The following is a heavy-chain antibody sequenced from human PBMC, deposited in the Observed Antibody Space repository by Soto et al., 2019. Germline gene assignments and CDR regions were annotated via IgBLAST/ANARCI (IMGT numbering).Heavy chain of an antibody. CDR1: GGSISSSSYY. Sequence: SETLSLTCTVSGGSISSSSYYWGWIRQPPGKGPEWIGSIYYSGSTYYNPSLKSRVTISVDTSKNQFSLKLSSVTAADTAVYYCARHLAKYYDFWSGYSQVPYYYYMDVWGKGTTVTVSS. CDR2: IYYSGST. V-gene: IGHV4-39*01. D-gene: IGHD3-3*01. J-gene: IGHJ6*03. CDR3: ARHLAKYYDFWSGYSQVPYYYYMDV.